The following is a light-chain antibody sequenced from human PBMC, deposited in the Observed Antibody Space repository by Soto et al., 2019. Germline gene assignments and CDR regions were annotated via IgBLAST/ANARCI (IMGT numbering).Light chain of an antibody. V-gene: IGKV3D-20*01. J-gene: IGKJ1*01. Sequence: EIVLTQSPATLSLSPGERATLSGGASQSVSSNYVAWYQQKPGLPPRLLIYAASSRATGISDRFSGSGSGTDFTPTISRLEPEDFAVYYRQQYGSSGTFGQGTKVDI. CDR3: QQYGSSGT. CDR2: AAS. CDR1: QSVSSNY.